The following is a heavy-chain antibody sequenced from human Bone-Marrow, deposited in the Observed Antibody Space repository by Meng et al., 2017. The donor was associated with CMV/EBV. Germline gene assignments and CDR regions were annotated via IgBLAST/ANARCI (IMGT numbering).Heavy chain of an antibody. Sequence: GGSLRLSCAASGFTFSSYSMTWVRQAPGKGLEWVSSISSGSSYIYYADSVKGRFTISRDNAKNSLYLQMNSLRAEDTAVYYCAREPDCATTTCFETGYWGQGTLVTVSS. CDR3: AREPDCATTTCFETGY. D-gene: IGHD1-26*01. CDR1: GFTFSSYS. J-gene: IGHJ4*02. V-gene: IGHV3-21*01. CDR2: ISSGSSYI.